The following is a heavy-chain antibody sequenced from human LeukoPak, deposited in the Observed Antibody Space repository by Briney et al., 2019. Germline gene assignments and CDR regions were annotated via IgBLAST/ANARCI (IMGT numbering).Heavy chain of an antibody. Sequence: GGSLRLSCAASGFTFSSYSMNWVRQAPGKGLEWVSYITNSGSTTYYADSVKGRFTISRDNAKNSLYLQMSSLRVEDTAVYYCARGSAGNSYYYGMDVWGQGTTVTVSS. J-gene: IGHJ6*02. CDR2: ITNSGSTT. V-gene: IGHV3-48*04. CDR1: GFTFSSYS. CDR3: ARGSAGNSYYYGMDV.